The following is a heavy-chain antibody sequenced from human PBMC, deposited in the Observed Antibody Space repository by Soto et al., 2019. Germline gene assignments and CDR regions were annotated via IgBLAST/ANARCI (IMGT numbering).Heavy chain of an antibody. Sequence: SETLYLTCTVYGGSASSGSYYWSWIRQPPGKGLEWIGYIYYSGSTSYNPSLKGRVTISEDTSKNQFSLKLSSVTAADTAVYYCARMVDPDRRDDAFDIWGQGTMVT. CDR2: IYYSGST. CDR3: ARMVDPDRRDDAFDI. V-gene: IGHV4-61*01. CDR1: GGSASSGSYY. J-gene: IGHJ3*02. D-gene: IGHD2-15*01.